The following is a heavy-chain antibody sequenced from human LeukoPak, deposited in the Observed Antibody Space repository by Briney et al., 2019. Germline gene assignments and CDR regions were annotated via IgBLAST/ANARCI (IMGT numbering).Heavy chain of an antibody. CDR2: SGST. CDR3: SGKNLTPWPAGLDV. CDR1: GGSFSDYY. V-gene: IGHV4-59*01. D-gene: IGHD3-9*01. J-gene: IGHJ6*02. Sequence: AETLSLTCTASGGSFSDYYWTWIRQPPGKGLEWIGYSGSTNYNPSLKSRVTISVDTSKRHFSLTLSSVTEADTAVYYGSGKNLTPWPAGLDVWGQGTTVIVS.